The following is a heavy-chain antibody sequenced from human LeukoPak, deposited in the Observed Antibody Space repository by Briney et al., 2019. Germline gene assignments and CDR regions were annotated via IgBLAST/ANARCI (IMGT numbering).Heavy chain of an antibody. CDR1: GGSISSGSYY. Sequence: PSETLSLTCTVSGGSISSGSYYWSWIRQPAGKGLEWIGRIYTSGSTNYNPSLKSRVTISIDTSENQFSLKLSSVTAADTAVYYCAYYYDSSGFYPEMSWGQGILVTVSS. D-gene: IGHD3-22*01. V-gene: IGHV4-61*02. CDR2: IYTSGST. J-gene: IGHJ4*02. CDR3: AYYYDSSGFYPEMS.